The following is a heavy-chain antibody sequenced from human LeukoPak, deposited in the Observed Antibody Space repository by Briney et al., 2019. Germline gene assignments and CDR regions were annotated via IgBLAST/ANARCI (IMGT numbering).Heavy chain of an antibody. CDR3: AKDRDDSSGYSSGVFDY. Sequence: PGGSLRLSCAASGFTFSSYAMNWVRQAPGKGLEWVSVISWNSGSVAYADSVKGRFTISRDNSKNTLYLQMNSLRAEDTAVYYCAKDRDDSSGYSSGVFDYWGQGTLVTVSS. CDR2: ISWNSGSV. J-gene: IGHJ4*02. D-gene: IGHD3-22*01. V-gene: IGHV3-23*01. CDR1: GFTFSSYA.